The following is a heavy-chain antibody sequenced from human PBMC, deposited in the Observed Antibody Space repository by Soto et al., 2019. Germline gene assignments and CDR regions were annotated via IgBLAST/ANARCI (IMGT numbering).Heavy chain of an antibody. CDR3: ARVAAGGSYYGMDV. J-gene: IGHJ6*02. Sequence: GGSLRLSCAASGFTFSSYSMNWVRQAPGKGLEWVSSISSSSSYIYYADSVKGRFTISRDNAKNSLYLQMNSLRAEDTAVYYCARVAAGGSYYGMDVSGQGTTVTVSS. V-gene: IGHV3-21*01. CDR2: ISSSSSYI. D-gene: IGHD1-26*01. CDR1: GFTFSSYS.